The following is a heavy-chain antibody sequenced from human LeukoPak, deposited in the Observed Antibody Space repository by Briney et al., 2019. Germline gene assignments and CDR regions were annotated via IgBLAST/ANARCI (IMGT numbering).Heavy chain of an antibody. V-gene: IGHV4-59*01. J-gene: IGHJ4*02. CDR1: GGSISSYY. CDR3: ARGGVIGYSYGYYFDY. Sequence: SETLSLTCTVSGGSISSYYWSWIRQPPGKGLEWIGYYSGSTNYNPSLKSRVTISVDTSKNQFSLKLSSVTAADTAVYYCARGGVIGYSYGYYFDYWGQGTLVAVSS. D-gene: IGHD5-18*01. CDR2: YSGST.